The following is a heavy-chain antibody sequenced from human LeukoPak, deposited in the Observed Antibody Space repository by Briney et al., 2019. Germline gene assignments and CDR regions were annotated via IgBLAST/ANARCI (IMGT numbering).Heavy chain of an antibody. Sequence: ASVKVSCKVSGYTLTELSMHWVRQAPGKGLEWMGGFDPEDGETIYAQKFQGRVTMTEDTSTDTAYMELSSLRSEDTAVYYCVTVPPRYYDFYYGMDVWGQGTTVTVSS. D-gene: IGHD3-3*01. V-gene: IGHV1-24*01. CDR1: GYTLTELS. J-gene: IGHJ6*02. CDR3: VTVPPRYYDFYYGMDV. CDR2: FDPEDGET.